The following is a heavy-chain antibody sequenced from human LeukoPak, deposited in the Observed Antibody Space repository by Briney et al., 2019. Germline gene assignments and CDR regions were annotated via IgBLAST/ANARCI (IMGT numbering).Heavy chain of an antibody. D-gene: IGHD3-10*01. CDR1: GFTFSSYG. CDR3: AKDVGTGGSGTPSY. V-gene: IGHV3-23*01. J-gene: IGHJ4*02. Sequence: GGSLRLSCAASGFTFSSYGMSWVRQAPGKGLEWVSAISGSGGSTYYADSVKGRFTISRDNSKNTLYLQMNSLRAEDTAVYYCAKDVGTGGSGTPSYWGQGTLVTVSS. CDR2: ISGSGGST.